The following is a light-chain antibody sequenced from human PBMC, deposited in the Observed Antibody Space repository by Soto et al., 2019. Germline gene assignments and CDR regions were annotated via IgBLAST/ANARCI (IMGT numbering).Light chain of an antibody. CDR2: DAS. CDR1: QSISSW. V-gene: IGKV1-5*01. J-gene: IGKJ1*01. Sequence: DIPMTQFPSTLSASVGDRVPITCRARQSISSWLAWYQQKPGKAPKLLIYDASSLESGVPSRFSGSGSGTEFTLTITSLQPDDFATYYCQQYNSYPWTFGQGTKVDIK. CDR3: QQYNSYPWT.